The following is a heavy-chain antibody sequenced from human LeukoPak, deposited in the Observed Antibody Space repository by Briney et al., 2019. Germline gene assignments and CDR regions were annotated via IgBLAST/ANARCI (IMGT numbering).Heavy chain of an antibody. D-gene: IGHD5-18*01. J-gene: IGHJ4*02. Sequence: GGSLRLSCAASGFTFSSYSMNWVRQAPGKGLEWVSSISSSSSYIYYADSVKGRFTISRDNAKNSLYLQMNSLRAEDAAVYYCARDTHSYGYSDYWGQGTLVTVSS. V-gene: IGHV3-21*01. CDR1: GFTFSSYS. CDR2: ISSSSSYI. CDR3: ARDTHSYGYSDY.